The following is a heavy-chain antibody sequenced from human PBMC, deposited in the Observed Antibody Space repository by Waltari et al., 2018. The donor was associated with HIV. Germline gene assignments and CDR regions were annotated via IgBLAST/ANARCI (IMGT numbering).Heavy chain of an antibody. CDR2: IYYSGST. J-gene: IGHJ4*02. CDR1: GGSISSSSYY. V-gene: IGHV4-39*01. CDR3: ARHVLGHRVGSHAYYFDY. Sequence: QLQLQESGPGLVKPSETLSLTCTVSGGSISSSSYYWGWIRQPPGKGLEWIGSIYYSGSTYYNPSLKSRVTISVDTSKNQFSLKLSSVTAADTAVYYCARHVLGHRVGSHAYYFDYWGQGTLVTVSS. D-gene: IGHD1-26*01.